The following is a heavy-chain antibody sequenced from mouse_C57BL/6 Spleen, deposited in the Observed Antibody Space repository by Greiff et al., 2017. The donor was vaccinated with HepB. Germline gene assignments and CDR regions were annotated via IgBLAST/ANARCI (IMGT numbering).Heavy chain of an antibody. CDR1: GYAFSSYW. V-gene: IGHV1-80*01. CDR3: ARPQGDYFYHFDY. CDR2: IYPGDGDT. Sequence: VMLQQSGAELVKPGASVKISCKASGYAFSSYWMNWVKQRPGKGLEWIGQIYPGDGDTNYNGKFKGKATLTADKSSSTAYMQLSSLTSEDSAVYFCARPQGDYFYHFDYWGQGTTLTVSS. D-gene: IGHD1-1*01. J-gene: IGHJ2*01.